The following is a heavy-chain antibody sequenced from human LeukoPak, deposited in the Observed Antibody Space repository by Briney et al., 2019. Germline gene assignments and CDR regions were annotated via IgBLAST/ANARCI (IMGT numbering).Heavy chain of an antibody. J-gene: IGHJ3*02. CDR3: ARENTAMANDAFDI. D-gene: IGHD5-18*01. V-gene: IGHV4-59*01. CDR2: IYYSGST. CDR1: GGSISSYY. Sequence: SETLSLTCTVSGGSISSYYWSWIRQPPGKGLEWIGYIYYSGSTNYNPSLKSRVTISVDTSKNQFSLKLSSVTAADTAVYYCARENTAMANDAFDIWGQETMVTVSS.